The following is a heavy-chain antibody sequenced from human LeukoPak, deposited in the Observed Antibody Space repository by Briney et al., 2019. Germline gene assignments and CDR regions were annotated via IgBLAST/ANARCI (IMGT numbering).Heavy chain of an antibody. CDR2: ISSSGSTI. CDR3: ARDRHVYYDILTGYASYFEY. CDR1: GFTFSSYE. V-gene: IGHV3-48*03. D-gene: IGHD3-9*01. Sequence: PGGSLRLSCAASGFTFSSYEMNWVRQAPGKGLEWVSYISSSGSTIYYADSVKGRFTISRDNAKNSLYLQMNSLRAEDTAVYYCARDRHVYYDILTGYASYFEYWGQGALVTVSS. J-gene: IGHJ4*02.